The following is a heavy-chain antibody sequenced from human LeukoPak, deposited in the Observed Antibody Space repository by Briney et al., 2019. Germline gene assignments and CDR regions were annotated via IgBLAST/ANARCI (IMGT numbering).Heavy chain of an antibody. Sequence: GGSLRLSCAASGFTFSTQWRRWVGQGQGKGGEWVAIIKKDGRENDYVDSVKGRFTISRDNAKKSLYLQMNSLRTEDTAVYYCVRGRGWYFDYWGQGILVTVSS. CDR3: VRGRGWYFDY. D-gene: IGHD3-10*01. CDR2: IKKDGREN. CDR1: GFTFSTQW. J-gene: IGHJ4*02. V-gene: IGHV3-7*01.